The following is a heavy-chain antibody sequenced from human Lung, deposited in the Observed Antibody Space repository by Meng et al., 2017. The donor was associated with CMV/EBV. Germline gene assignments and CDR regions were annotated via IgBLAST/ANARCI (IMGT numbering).Heavy chain of an antibody. CDR2: INPNSGGT. J-gene: IGHJ6*02. D-gene: IGHD3-3*01. CDR3: AGGLYDFWSGYYYYGMDV. Sequence: SVXVSXXASGYTFTGYYMHWVRQAPGQGLEWMGWINPNSGGTNYAQKFQGRVTMTRDTSISTAYMELSRLRSDDTAVYYCAGGLYDFWSGYYYYGMDVWGQGXTVTVSS. CDR1: GYTFTGYY. V-gene: IGHV1-2*02.